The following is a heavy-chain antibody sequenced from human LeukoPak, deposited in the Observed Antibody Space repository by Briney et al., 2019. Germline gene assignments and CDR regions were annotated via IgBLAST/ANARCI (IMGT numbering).Heavy chain of an antibody. D-gene: IGHD3-22*01. V-gene: IGHV3-30-3*01. CDR1: GFTFSSYA. J-gene: IGHJ4*02. CDR3: AREANEYGGYYDSSGPDY. Sequence: PGGSLRLSCAASGFTFSSYAMHWVRQAPGKGLEWVAVISYDGSNKYYADSVKGRSTISRDNSKNTLYLQMNSLRAEDTAVYYCAREANEYGGYYDSSGPDYWGQGTLVTVSS. CDR2: ISYDGSNK.